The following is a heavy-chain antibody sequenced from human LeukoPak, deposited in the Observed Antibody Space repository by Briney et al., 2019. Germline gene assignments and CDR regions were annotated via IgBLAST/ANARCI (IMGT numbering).Heavy chain of an antibody. CDR1: GFNFSSYI. D-gene: IGHD1-26*01. CDR3: ARLPGRSAVVDTTSDY. V-gene: IGHV3-48*04. Sequence: GGSLRLSCAASGFNFSSYIMNWVRQAPGKGLEWVSYISRSSSTIYYAGSVKGRFTISRDNAKNSLYVQMNNLTAEDTAVYYCARLPGRSAVVDTTSDYWGQGTLVTVSS. J-gene: IGHJ4*02. CDR2: ISRSSSTI.